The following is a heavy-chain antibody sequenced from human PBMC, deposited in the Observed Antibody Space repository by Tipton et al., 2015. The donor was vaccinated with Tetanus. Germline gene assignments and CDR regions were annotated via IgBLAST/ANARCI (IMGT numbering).Heavy chain of an antibody. D-gene: IGHD6-13*01. V-gene: IGHV1-18*01. CDR1: GYTFTSYG. CDR3: GRDALLGQQLPTKSFDI. J-gene: IGHJ3*02. Sequence: QSGAEVKKPGASVKVFCKASGYTFTSYGISWVRQAPGQGLEWMGWISAYNGNTNYAQKLQGRVTMTTDTSTSTAYMEVRSLRSDDPAVYYGGRDALLGQQLPTKSFDIWGQWTMVTVSS. CDR2: ISAYNGNT.